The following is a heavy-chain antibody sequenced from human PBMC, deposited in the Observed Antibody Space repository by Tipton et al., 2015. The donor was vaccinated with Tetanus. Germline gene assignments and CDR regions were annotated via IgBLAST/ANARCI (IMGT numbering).Heavy chain of an antibody. CDR2: IFHSGSP. CDR3: ARESSRFNVGPLVV. Sequence: LRLSCDVSGASISSAAWTWIRQPSGKGLEWIGHIFHSGSPNNNPSLKSRVSMSVDKSRKEGSLKLQSVTAADTAVYFCARESSRFNVGPLVVWCPGILVFVSS. D-gene: IGHD3-22*01. V-gene: IGHV4-30-2*01. J-gene: IGHJ4*02. CDR1: GASISSAA.